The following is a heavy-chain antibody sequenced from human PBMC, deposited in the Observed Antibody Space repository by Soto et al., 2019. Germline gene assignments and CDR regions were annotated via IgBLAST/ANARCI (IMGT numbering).Heavy chain of an antibody. Sequence: SETLSLTCAVYGGSFSGYYWSWIRQPPGKGLEWIGEINHSGSTNYNPSLKSRVTISVDTSKNQFSLKLSSVTAADTAVYYCARGRRTESVRYCSGGSCYGNWFDPWGQGTLVTVSS. CDR3: ARGRRTESVRYCSGGSCYGNWFDP. V-gene: IGHV4-34*01. CDR2: INHSGST. D-gene: IGHD2-15*01. J-gene: IGHJ5*01. CDR1: GGSFSGYY.